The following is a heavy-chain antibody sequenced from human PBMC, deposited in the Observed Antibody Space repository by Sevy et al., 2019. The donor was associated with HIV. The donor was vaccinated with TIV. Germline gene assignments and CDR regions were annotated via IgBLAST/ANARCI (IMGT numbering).Heavy chain of an antibody. CDR3: ATECRSSTSCSRGYFDY. V-gene: IGHV1-24*01. D-gene: IGHD2-2*01. CDR1: GYTLTELS. J-gene: IGHJ4*02. Sequence: ASVKVSCKVSGYTLTELSMHWVRQAPGKGLEWMGGFDPEDGETIYAQKFQGRVTMTEDTSTDTAYMELSSLRSEDTAVYYCATECRSSTSCSRGYFDYWGQVTLVTVSS. CDR2: FDPEDGET.